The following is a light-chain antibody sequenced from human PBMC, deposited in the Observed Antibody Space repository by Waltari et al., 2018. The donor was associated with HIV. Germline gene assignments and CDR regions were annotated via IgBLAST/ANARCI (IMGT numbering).Light chain of an antibody. CDR2: NNE. J-gene: IGLJ2*01. CDR1: SSNIGRNT. CDR3: TAWDDSLKGLV. V-gene: IGLV1-44*01. Sequence: QSVLTQPPSASGTPGQRVTISCSGSSSNIGRNTVTWYQQLPRTAPKLLIYNNEQRPSGVPDRFSGSKSGTSASLAISGLQSEDEADYYCTAWDDSLKGLVFAGGTKLTVL.